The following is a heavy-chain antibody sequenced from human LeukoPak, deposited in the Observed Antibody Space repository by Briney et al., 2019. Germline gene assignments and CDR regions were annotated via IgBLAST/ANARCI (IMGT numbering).Heavy chain of an antibody. Sequence: ASVKVSCKASGGTFSSYAISWVRQAPGQGLEWMGGIIPIFGTANYAQKFQGRVTITADESTSTAYMELSSLRSEDTAVYYCARDKGRLVVPAADGYYYYGMDVWGQGTTVTVS. CDR3: ARDKGRLVVPAADGYYYYGMDV. CDR2: IIPIFGTA. CDR1: GGTFSSYA. J-gene: IGHJ6*02. V-gene: IGHV1-69*13. D-gene: IGHD2-2*01.